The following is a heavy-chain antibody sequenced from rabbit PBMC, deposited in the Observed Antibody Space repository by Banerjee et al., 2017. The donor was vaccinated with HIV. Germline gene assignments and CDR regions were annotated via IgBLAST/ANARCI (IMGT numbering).Heavy chain of an antibody. D-gene: IGHD4-1*01. CDR2: IYSSSGNT. CDR3: ARDLAGVIGWNFGL. V-gene: IGHV1S43*01. J-gene: IGHJ4*01. Sequence: QEQVVESGGGLVTLGGSLTLTCKASGFSFSSGYDMCWVRQAPGKGLEWIGCIYSSSGNTDYASWVNGRFTISLDNAQNTVFLHMTSLTAADTASYFCARDLAGVIGWNFGLWGPGTLVTVS. CDR1: GFSFSSGYD.